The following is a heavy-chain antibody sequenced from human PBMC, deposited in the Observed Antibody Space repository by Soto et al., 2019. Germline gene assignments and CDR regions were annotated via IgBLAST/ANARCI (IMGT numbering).Heavy chain of an antibody. CDR3: AREAYGDYGGIDD. J-gene: IGHJ4*02. Sequence: QVQLQESGPGLVKPSQTLSLTCSVSGVSVNSSDYYWSWIRQPTGKGLEWIGYIYYSGSTFYNPSHRSRVTISVDTSNHQFSLKLGSVSAADTAVYHCAREAYGDYGGIDDWGQGTLVTVSS. CDR1: GVSVNSSDYY. D-gene: IGHD4-17*01. CDR2: IYYSGST. V-gene: IGHV4-30-4*01.